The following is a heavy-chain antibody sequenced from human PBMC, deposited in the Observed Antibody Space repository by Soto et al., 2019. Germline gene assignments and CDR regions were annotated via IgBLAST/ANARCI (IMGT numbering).Heavy chain of an antibody. CDR3: ARHQYSGYGNYYYYYMDV. J-gene: IGHJ6*03. CDR1: GYSFTSYW. D-gene: IGHD5-12*01. Sequence: PGESLKISCKGSGYSFTSYWIGWVRQMPGKGLEWMGIIYPGDSDTRYSPSFQGQVTISADKSTSTAYMELSSLRSEDTAVYYCARHQYSGYGNYYYYYMDVWGRGTTVTVSS. CDR2: IYPGDSDT. V-gene: IGHV5-51*01.